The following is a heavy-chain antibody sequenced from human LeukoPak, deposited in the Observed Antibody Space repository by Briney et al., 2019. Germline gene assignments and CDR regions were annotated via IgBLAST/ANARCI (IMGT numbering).Heavy chain of an antibody. V-gene: IGHV4-38-2*02. CDR1: GIPISSGYY. Sequence: SETLSLTCTVSGIPISSGYYWGWIRQSPGKGLEWIGSIYHSGRTYYNPSLKSRVTISVDTSNNQFSLHLRSVTAADTALYFCARETDIGITGTDWFDPWGQGTLVTVSS. CDR2: IYHSGRT. J-gene: IGHJ5*02. CDR3: ARETDIGITGTDWFDP. D-gene: IGHD1-20*01.